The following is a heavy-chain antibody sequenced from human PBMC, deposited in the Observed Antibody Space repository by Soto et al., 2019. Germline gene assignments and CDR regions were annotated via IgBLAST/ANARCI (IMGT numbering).Heavy chain of an antibody. CDR3: ARDTMVMVRGVIIVDYYYYGMDV. Sequence: ASVKVSCKASGYTFTSYGISWVRQAPGQGLEWMGWISAYNGNTNYAQKLQGRVTMTTDTSTRKAYMELRSLRSDDTAVYYCARDTMVMVRGVIIVDYYYYGMDVWGQGTTVTVSS. D-gene: IGHD3-10*01. CDR1: GYTFTSYG. J-gene: IGHJ6*02. V-gene: IGHV1-18*01. CDR2: ISAYNGNT.